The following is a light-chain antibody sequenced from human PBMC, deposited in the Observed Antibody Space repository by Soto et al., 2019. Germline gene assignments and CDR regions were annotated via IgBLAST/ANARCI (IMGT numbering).Light chain of an antibody. J-gene: IGLJ2*01. CDR1: XXHSSYA. Sequence: QLVLTQSPSASASLGASVKLTXTXXXXHSSYAIAWHQQQPEKGPRYLMNVNTDGSHTKGDGIPDRFAGSSSGAERYLTISSLQSEDEADYYGQTWDTGTRVFGGGTKLTVL. CDR3: QTWDTGTRV. V-gene: IGLV4-69*01. CDR2: VNTDGSH.